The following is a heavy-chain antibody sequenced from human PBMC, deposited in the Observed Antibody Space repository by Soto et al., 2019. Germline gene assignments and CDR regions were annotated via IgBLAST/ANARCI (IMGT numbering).Heavy chain of an antibody. Sequence: ASVKVSCKASGVTFSSYAISWVRQAPGQGLEWMGGIIPIFGTANYAQKFQGRVTITADESTSTAYMELSSLRSEDTAVYYCASVSGSYHPFDYWGQGTLVTVSS. CDR2: IIPIFGTA. CDR3: ASVSGSYHPFDY. J-gene: IGHJ4*02. D-gene: IGHD1-26*01. V-gene: IGHV1-69*13. CDR1: GVTFSSYA.